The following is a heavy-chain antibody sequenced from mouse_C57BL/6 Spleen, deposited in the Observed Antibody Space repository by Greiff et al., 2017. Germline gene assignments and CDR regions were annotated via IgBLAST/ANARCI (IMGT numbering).Heavy chain of an antibody. CDR1: GFTFSDYY. V-gene: IGHV5-12*01. Sequence: EVMLVESGGGLVQPGGSLKLSCAASGFTFSDYYMYWVRQTPEKRLEWVAYISNGGGSTYYPDTVKGRFTISRDNAKNTLYLQMRRLKSEDTAMYYGARHDDYGSPSYWYFDVWGTGTTVTVSS. CDR2: ISNGGGST. CDR3: ARHDDYGSPSYWYFDV. J-gene: IGHJ1*03. D-gene: IGHD1-1*01.